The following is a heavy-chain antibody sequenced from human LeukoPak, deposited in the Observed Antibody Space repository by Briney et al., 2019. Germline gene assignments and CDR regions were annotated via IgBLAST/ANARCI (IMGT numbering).Heavy chain of an antibody. CDR2: XSYDGSNK. D-gene: IGHD6-6*01. CDR1: GFTFSSYG. V-gene: IGHV3-30*18. Sequence: PGRSLRLSCAASGFTFSSYGMHWVRQAPGKGLXXXXXXSYDGSNKYYADSVKGRFTISRDNSKNTLYLQMNSLRAEDTAVYYCAKVTAARSYYYYGMDVWGQGTTVTVSS. CDR3: AKVTAARSYYYYGMDV. J-gene: IGHJ6*02.